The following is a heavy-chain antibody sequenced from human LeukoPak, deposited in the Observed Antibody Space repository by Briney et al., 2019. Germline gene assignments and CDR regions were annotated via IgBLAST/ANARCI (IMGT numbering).Heavy chain of an antibody. J-gene: IGHJ4*02. CDR3: AGGPGCNGGSWTKRPIDY. CDR2: INDSGST. D-gene: IGHD2-15*01. CDR1: GGSFSGYY. Sequence: SETLSLTCAVNGGSFSGYYWTWIRQPPGKGLEWIGEINDSGSTNYNPSLKSRLTISVDTSKKQFSLRLSSVTAADTAGFYCAGGPGCNGGSWTKRPIDYLGQGTLVTVSS. V-gene: IGHV4-34*01.